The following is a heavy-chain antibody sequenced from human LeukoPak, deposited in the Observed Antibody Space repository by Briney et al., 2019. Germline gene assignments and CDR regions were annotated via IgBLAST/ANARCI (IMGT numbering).Heavy chain of an antibody. CDR3: ASGYTYGYYYLDH. CDR2: INSDGSST. D-gene: IGHD5-18*01. CDR1: GFTFSSHW. V-gene: IGHV3-74*01. Sequence: PGESLRLSRAGSGFTFSSHWMYWVRQAPGKGLVWVSRINSDGSSTTYGDSVRGRFTISRDNAKNTLYLQMDSLRAEDTALYFCASGYTYGYYYLDHWGQGTLVTVSS. J-gene: IGHJ4*02.